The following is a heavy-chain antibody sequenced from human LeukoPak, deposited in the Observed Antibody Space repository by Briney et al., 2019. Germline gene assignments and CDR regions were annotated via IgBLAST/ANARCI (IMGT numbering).Heavy chain of an antibody. CDR3: ARGTTRDYSNYIGY. D-gene: IGHD4-11*01. V-gene: IGHV3-7*01. J-gene: IGHJ4*02. CDR1: GFTFSSYW. Sequence: GESLRLSCAASGFTFSSYWMSWVRQAPGKGLEWVANIKQDGSEKYYVDSVKGRFTTSRNNAKNSLYLQMNSLRAEDTAVYYCARGTTRDYSNYIGYWGQGTLVTVSS. CDR2: IKQDGSEK.